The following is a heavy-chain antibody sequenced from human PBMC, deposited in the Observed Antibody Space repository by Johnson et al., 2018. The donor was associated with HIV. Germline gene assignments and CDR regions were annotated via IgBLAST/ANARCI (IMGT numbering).Heavy chain of an antibody. V-gene: IGHV3-30-3*01. D-gene: IGHD4-17*01. CDR2: ISYDGNIK. CDR1: GFTFRSYA. J-gene: IGHJ3*02. Sequence: QVQLVESGGGVVQPGRSLRLSCAASGFTFRSYAMHWVRQAPGKGLEWVAVISYDGNIKFYADYVKGRFSISRDNSKNTLFLDRNSLRAEDTAVYYCARAMYADDYGDYLFLAPRLDAFDIWGPGTIVTVSS. CDR3: ARAMYADDYGDYLFLAPRLDAFDI.